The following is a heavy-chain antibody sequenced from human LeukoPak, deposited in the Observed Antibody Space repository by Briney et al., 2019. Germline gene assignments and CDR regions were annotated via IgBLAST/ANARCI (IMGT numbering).Heavy chain of an antibody. CDR2: ISYDGSNK. J-gene: IGHJ5*02. Sequence: GRSLRLSCAASGFTFSSYGMHWVRQAPGKGLEWVAVISYDGSNKYYSDSVKGRFTISRDNSKNTLYLQMNSLRAEDTAVYYCAKELRGYSYGLRNNWFDPWGQGTLVTVSS. D-gene: IGHD5-18*01. CDR1: GFTFSSYG. V-gene: IGHV3-30*18. CDR3: AKELRGYSYGLRNNWFDP.